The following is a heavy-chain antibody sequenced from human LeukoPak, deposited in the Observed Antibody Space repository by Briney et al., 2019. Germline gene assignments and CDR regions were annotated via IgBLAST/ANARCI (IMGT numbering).Heavy chain of an antibody. CDR2: ISSSSSYI. J-gene: IGHJ4*02. V-gene: IGHV3-21*01. CDR3: ASENGQLAQGSSGYYTDPFDY. Sequence: GGSLRLSCAVSGFTFSNYGMSWVRQAPGKGLEWVSSISSSSSYIYYADSVKGRFTISRDNAKNSLYLQMNSLRAEDTAVYYCASENGQLAQGSSGYYTDPFDYWGQGTLVTVSS. CDR1: GFTFSNYG. D-gene: IGHD6-13*01.